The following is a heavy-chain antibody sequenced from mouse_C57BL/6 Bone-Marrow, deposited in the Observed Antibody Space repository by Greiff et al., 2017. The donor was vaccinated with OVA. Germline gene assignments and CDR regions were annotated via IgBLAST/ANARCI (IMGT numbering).Heavy chain of an antibody. CDR3: TSYGNFDY. V-gene: IGHV14-4*01. CDR1: GFHFKDDY. D-gene: IGHD2-1*01. J-gene: IGHJ2*01. Sequence: EVQLQQSGAELVRPGASVKLSCTASGFHFKDDYMHWVKQRPEQGLEWIGWIDPENGDTEYASKFQGKATITADTSSNTAYLQLSSLTSEDTAVYYCTSYGNFDYWGQGTTLTVSS. CDR2: IDPENGDT.